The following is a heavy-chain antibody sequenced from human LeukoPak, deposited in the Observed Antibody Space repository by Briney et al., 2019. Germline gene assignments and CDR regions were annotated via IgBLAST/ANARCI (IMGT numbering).Heavy chain of an antibody. CDR1: GYTFTSYD. J-gene: IGHJ6*02. V-gene: IGHV1-8*01. CDR3: ASRIQLWGYYYYGMDV. D-gene: IGHD5-18*01. Sequence: ASVKVSCKASGYTFTSYDINWVRQATGQGLEWMGWMNPNSGNTGYAQKFQGRVTMTRNTSISTAYMELSSLRSEDTAVYYCASRIQLWGYYYYGMDVWGQGTTVTVSS. CDR2: MNPNSGNT.